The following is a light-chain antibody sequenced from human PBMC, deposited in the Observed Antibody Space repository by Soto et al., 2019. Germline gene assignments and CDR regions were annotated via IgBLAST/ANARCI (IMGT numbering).Light chain of an antibody. J-gene: IGKJ5*01. V-gene: IGKV3-15*01. Sequence: EIVMTQSPATLSVSPGERATLSCRAAQSIKTNLAWYQQKPGQAPRLLIYGASTRATGVPGRVSGSGSGTEFTLTISSLQSEDFAVYYCQQYDNWLPTFGQGTRREIK. CDR3: QQYDNWLPT. CDR1: QSIKTN. CDR2: GAS.